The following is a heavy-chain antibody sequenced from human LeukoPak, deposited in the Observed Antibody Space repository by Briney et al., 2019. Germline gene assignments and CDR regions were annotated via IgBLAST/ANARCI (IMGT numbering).Heavy chain of an antibody. Sequence: PGGSLRLSCAASGFTFSSYAMHWVRQAPGKGLEWVAVISYDGSNKYYADSVKGRFTISRDNSKNTLYLQMNSLRAEDTAVYYCARDFPPLTWGQGTLVTVSS. V-gene: IGHV3-30*04. CDR3: ARDFPPLT. D-gene: IGHD4/OR15-4a*01. CDR2: ISYDGSNK. J-gene: IGHJ4*02. CDR1: GFTFSSYA.